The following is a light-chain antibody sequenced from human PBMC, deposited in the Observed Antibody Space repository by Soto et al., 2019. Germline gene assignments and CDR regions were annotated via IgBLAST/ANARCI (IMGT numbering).Light chain of an antibody. CDR2: AVS. Sequence: EIVMTQSPVTLSVPPGKRATLSCRASQYISSNLAWYQQKPGQSPRLLIYAVSARATGIPARFSGSGSGTEFTLTISGLQSEDFAVYYCQQYNDWPPWTFGQGTKVEIK. V-gene: IGKV3-15*01. CDR1: QYISSN. J-gene: IGKJ1*01. CDR3: QQYNDWPPWT.